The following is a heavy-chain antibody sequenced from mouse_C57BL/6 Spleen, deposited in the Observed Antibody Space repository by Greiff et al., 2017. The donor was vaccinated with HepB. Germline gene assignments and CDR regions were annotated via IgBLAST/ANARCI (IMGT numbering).Heavy chain of an antibody. Sequence: QVQLKESGAELVRPGTSVKVSCKASGYAFTNYLIEWVKQRPGQGLEWIGVINPGSGGTNYNEKFKGKATLTADKSSSTAYMQLSSLTAEDSAVYFCARSRLREGYFDVWGTGTTVTVSS. V-gene: IGHV1-54*01. CDR3: ARSRLREGYFDV. CDR2: INPGSGGT. J-gene: IGHJ1*03. CDR1: GYAFTNYL. D-gene: IGHD2-2*01.